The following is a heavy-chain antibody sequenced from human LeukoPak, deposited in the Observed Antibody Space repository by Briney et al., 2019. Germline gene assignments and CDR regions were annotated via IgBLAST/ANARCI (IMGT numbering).Heavy chain of an antibody. J-gene: IGHJ6*02. CDR3: AKEMGAYGDHYYYYYGMDV. CDR2: ISGSGGST. Sequence: GGSLRLSCAASGFIFSSFAMSWVRQAPGKGLKWVSAISGSGGSTYYADSAKGRFTISRDNSKNTLYLQMNSLRAEDTAVYYCAKEMGAYGDHYYYYYGMDVWGQGTTVTVSS. D-gene: IGHD4-17*01. CDR1: GFIFSSFA. V-gene: IGHV3-23*01.